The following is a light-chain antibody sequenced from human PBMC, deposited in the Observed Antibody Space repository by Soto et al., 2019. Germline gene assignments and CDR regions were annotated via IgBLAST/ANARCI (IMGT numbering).Light chain of an antibody. Sequence: QSVLTQPASVSGSPGQSITISCTGTSSDVGFYNYVSWYQQQHPGKAPKLMIYEVDNRPSGVSIRFSGSKSGNTASLTISGLLAEDEADYYFCLYAPGSTYVFGTGTKVTV. V-gene: IGLV2-14*01. CDR3: CLYAPGSTYV. CDR2: EVD. J-gene: IGLJ1*01. CDR1: SSDVGFYNY.